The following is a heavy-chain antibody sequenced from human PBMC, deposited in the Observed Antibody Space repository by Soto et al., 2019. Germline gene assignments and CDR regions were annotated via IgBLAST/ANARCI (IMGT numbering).Heavy chain of an antibody. V-gene: IGHV1-3*01. J-gene: IGHJ3*02. CDR1: GYTFTSYA. CDR3: ARASGDGYNSDAFDI. D-gene: IGHD5-12*01. CDR2: INAGNGNT. Sequence: ASVKVSCKASGYTFTSYAMHWVRHAPGQRLEWMGWINAGNGNTKYSQKFQGRVTITRDTSASTAYMELSSLRSEDTAVYYCARASGDGYNSDAFDIWGQGTMVTVSS.